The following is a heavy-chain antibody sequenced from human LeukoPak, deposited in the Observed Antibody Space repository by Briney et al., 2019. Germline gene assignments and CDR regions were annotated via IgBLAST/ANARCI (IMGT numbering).Heavy chain of an antibody. D-gene: IGHD6-19*01. Sequence: PGGSLRLSCSASGFAFSNDVMSWVRQAPGKGLEWVSAISGSGNNTYYADSVKGRFTISRDNSKNTLYLQMNTLRVEDTAVYYCAKDGRIAVAGSLGGDWFDPWGQGTLVTVSS. CDR2: ISGSGNNT. J-gene: IGHJ5*02. V-gene: IGHV3-23*01. CDR3: AKDGRIAVAGSLGGDWFDP. CDR1: GFAFSNDV.